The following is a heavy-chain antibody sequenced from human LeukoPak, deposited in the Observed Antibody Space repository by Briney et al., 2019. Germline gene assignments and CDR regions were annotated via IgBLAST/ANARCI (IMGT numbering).Heavy chain of an antibody. CDR3: ARAPMKPYYYDSSGYYFDY. Sequence: GASVKVSCKASGYTFTNYAIHWVRQAPGQSLDWMGQINGGLENTKYSQRFLGRVTITRDISANTAYMELSSLTSEDTAVYYCARAPMKPYYYDSSGYYFDYWGQGTLVTVSS. CDR1: GYTFTNYA. D-gene: IGHD3-22*01. V-gene: IGHV1-3*01. J-gene: IGHJ4*02. CDR2: INGGLENT.